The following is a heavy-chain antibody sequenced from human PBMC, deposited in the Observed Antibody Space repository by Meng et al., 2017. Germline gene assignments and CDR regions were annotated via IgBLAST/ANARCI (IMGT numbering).Heavy chain of an antibody. CDR1: GPSISSRSYH. CDR2: IYYSETT. CDR3: ARVVAAAGMVVLDWFDP. D-gene: IGHD6-13*01. J-gene: IGHJ5*02. V-gene: IGHV4-39*07. Sequence: LQQAAPVRVNPSNPPSLSSTVPGPSISSRSYHGGLTRQPPGKGREWIGSIYYSETTYYNPSLKSRVTISVDTSKNQFSLKLSSVTAADTAVYYCARVVAAAGMVVLDWFDPWGQRTLVTVSS.